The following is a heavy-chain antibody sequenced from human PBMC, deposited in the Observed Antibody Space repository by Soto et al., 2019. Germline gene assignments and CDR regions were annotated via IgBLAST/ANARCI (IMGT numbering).Heavy chain of an antibody. D-gene: IGHD5-12*01. J-gene: IGHJ2*01. CDR2: TRNKANSYTT. Sequence: EVQLVESGGGLVQPGGSLRLSCAASGFTFSDHYMDWVRQAPGKGLEWVGRTRNKANSYTTEYAASVKGRFTISRDDSKNSLYLQMNSLKTEDTAVYYCARVESGYDYGYFDLWGRGTLVTVSS. CDR3: ARVESGYDYGYFDL. CDR1: GFTFSDHY. V-gene: IGHV3-72*01.